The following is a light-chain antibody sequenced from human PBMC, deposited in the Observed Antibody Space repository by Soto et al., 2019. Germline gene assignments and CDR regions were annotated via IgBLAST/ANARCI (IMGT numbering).Light chain of an antibody. V-gene: IGKV1-5*03. CDR1: QSISSW. Sequence: DIQMTQSPSTLSASVGDRVTITCRASQSISSWLAWYQQKPGKAPKLLIYKASSLESGVPSRFSSSGSGTEFTLTISTLQAEDFATYFCQESYSTPAVRFGGGTKVDIK. CDR3: QESYSTPAVR. J-gene: IGKJ4*01. CDR2: KAS.